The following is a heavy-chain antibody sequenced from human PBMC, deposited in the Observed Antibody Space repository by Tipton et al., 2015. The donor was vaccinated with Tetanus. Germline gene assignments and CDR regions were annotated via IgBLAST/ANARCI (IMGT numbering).Heavy chain of an antibody. CDR3: AREADCSGGSCFSGDFDN. V-gene: IGHV3-33*01. D-gene: IGHD2-15*01. J-gene: IGHJ4*02. CDR1: GFIFSSYG. Sequence: SLRLSCAASGFIFSSYGIHWVHQAPGKGLEWVAVSWYDGTDKYYADSVKGRFTISRDNSKNTLYLQMNSLRAEDTAVYYCAREADCSGGSCFSGDFDNWGQGTQVTVSP. CDR2: SWYDGTDK.